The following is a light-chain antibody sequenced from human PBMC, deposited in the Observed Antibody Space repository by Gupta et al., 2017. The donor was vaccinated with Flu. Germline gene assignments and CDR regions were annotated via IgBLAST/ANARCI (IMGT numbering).Light chain of an antibody. V-gene: IGKV3-20*01. CDR3: QQYGTAPPYT. Sequence: EVVLTQSPGTLSLSPGERVTLSCRASQSLTSSYLAWYQQKPGQAPRLLIYGTSSRATDIPDRFRGSGSGTDFTLTISRLETEDVAVYYCQQYGTAPPYTFGQGTKVEIK. CDR2: GTS. J-gene: IGKJ2*01. CDR1: QSLTSSY.